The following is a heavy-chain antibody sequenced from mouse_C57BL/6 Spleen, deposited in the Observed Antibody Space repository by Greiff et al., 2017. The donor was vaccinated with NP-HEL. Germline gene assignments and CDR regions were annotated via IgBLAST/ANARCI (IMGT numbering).Heavy chain of an antibody. CDR3: ARWDYYGSSYGYFDG. V-gene: IGHV1-55*01. CDR2: IYPGSGST. CDR1: GYTFTSYW. Sequence: QVQLQQPGAELVKPGASVKMSCKASGYTFTSYWITWVKQRPGQGLEWIGVIYPGSGSTNYNEKFKSKATLTVDTSSSTAYMQLSSLTSEDSAVYYCARWDYYGSSYGYFDGWGTGTPVTVSS. D-gene: IGHD1-1*01. J-gene: IGHJ1*03.